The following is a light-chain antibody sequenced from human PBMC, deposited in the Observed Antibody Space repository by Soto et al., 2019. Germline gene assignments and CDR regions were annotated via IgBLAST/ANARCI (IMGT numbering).Light chain of an antibody. CDR3: MQALETPYT. J-gene: IGKJ2*01. Sequence: EIVMTQSPPSLTVTPGEPASISCRSSQRLLHSNGNTFLDWYLQKPGQSPQLLIYLGSNRASGVPDRVSGSEAGTDFTLKISRVEADDVGVYYCMQALETPYTFGQGTKLVIK. V-gene: IGKV2-28*01. CDR2: LGS. CDR1: QRLLHSNGNTF.